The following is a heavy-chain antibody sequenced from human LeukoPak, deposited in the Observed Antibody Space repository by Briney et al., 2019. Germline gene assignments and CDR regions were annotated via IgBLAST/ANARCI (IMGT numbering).Heavy chain of an antibody. V-gene: IGHV3-23*01. J-gene: IGHJ4*02. Sequence: GGSLRLSCAASGFTFSSYAMSWVRQAPGKGLEWVSGISGSGDNTYYADSVKGRFTISRDNSKNTLYVQMNSLRAEDTAVYYCAKVVSGGYFFDYWGQGTLVTVSS. CDR1: GFTFSSYA. CDR3: AKVVSGGYFFDY. CDR2: ISGSGDNT. D-gene: IGHD1-26*01.